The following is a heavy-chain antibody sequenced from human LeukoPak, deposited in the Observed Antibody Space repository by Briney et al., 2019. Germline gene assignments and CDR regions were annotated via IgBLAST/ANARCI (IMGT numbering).Heavy chain of an antibody. CDR3: ARDRAAAAYGSMDV. CDR1: GYTFTSYY. Sequence: GASVKVSCKASGYTFTSYYMHWVRQAPGQGLEWMGWISAYNGNTNYAQKLQGRVTMTTDTSTSTAYMELRSLRSDDTAVYYCARDRAAAAYGSMDVWGKGTTVTVSS. V-gene: IGHV1-18*04. J-gene: IGHJ6*03. CDR2: ISAYNGNT. D-gene: IGHD6-13*01.